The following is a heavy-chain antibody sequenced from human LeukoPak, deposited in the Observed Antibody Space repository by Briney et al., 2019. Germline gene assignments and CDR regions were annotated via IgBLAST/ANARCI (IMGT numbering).Heavy chain of an antibody. J-gene: IGHJ4*02. CDR2: ISAYNGNT. CDR1: GYIFTNYG. CDR3: ARTPLIIAAAASFGY. V-gene: IGHV1-18*04. Sequence: ASVKVSCKAPGYIFTNYGITWVRQAPGQGLEWMGCISAYNGNTNYAQKLQGRVTMTRDTSTSTAYMELRSLRSDDTAVYYCARTPLIIAAAASFGYWGQGTLVTVSS. D-gene: IGHD6-13*01.